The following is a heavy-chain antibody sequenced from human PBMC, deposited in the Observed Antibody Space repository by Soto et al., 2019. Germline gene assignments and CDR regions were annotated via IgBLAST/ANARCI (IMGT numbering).Heavy chain of an antibody. D-gene: IGHD3-16*01. Sequence: SETLSLTCAVSGGSVSSTNWWSWVRQSPGKGLEWIGDIYHIGSTNYNPSLRGRVTISVDKSNNQFSLTLKYVTAADTAVYYCAPPPPRLEVAFLPIRTGGQGTRVTVPS. CDR1: GGSVSSTNW. CDR3: APPPPRLEVAFLPIRT. CDR2: IYHIGST. J-gene: IGHJ4*02. V-gene: IGHV4-4*02.